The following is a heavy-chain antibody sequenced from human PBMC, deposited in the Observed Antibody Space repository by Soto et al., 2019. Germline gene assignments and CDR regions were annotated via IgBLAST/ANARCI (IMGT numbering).Heavy chain of an antibody. CDR1: EFTVSSNY. Sequence: GGSLRLSCAASEFTVSSNYMSWVRQAPGKGLEWVSVIYSGGSTYYADSVKGRFTISRDNSKNTLYLQMNSLRAEDTAVYYCARDWRDCSSTSCYAVGYYYMDVWGKGTTVTVSS. CDR2: IYSGGST. J-gene: IGHJ6*03. CDR3: ARDWRDCSSTSCYAVGYYYMDV. D-gene: IGHD2-2*01. V-gene: IGHV3-66*01.